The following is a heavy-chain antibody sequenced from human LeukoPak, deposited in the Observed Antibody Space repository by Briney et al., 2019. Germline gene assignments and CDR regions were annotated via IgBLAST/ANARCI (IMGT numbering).Heavy chain of an antibody. Sequence: GGSLGLSCAASGFTFGSYWMSWVRQAPGKGLEWVANIKQDGSEKYYVDSVKGRFTISRDNAKNSLYLQMDSLRAEDTAVYYCARDLPDYWGQGTLVTVSS. V-gene: IGHV3-7*01. J-gene: IGHJ4*02. CDR1: GFTFGSYW. CDR2: IKQDGSEK. CDR3: ARDLPDY.